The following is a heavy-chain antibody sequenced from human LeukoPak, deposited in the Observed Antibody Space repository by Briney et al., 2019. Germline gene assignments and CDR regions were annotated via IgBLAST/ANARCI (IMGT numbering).Heavy chain of an antibody. J-gene: IGHJ6*03. CDR3: AKDRSSKYYYYYYMDV. V-gene: IGHV3-30*02. CDR1: GFTLSSYG. D-gene: IGHD2-2*01. Sequence: PGGSLRLYCAASGFTLSSYGMHWVPQAPGKGREGVTFLRYDGRNKYYADSVKGRITISRDNSKNTLYLQMNSLRAEDTAVYYCAKDRSSKYYYYYYMDVWGKGTPVTVSS. CDR2: LRYDGRNK.